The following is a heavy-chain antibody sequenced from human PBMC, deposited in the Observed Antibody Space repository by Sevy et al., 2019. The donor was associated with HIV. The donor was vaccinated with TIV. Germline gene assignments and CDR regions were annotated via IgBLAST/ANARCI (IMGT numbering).Heavy chain of an antibody. CDR2: ISSSGNII. CDR3: ARRVPAGDDAFDI. J-gene: IGHJ3*02. Sequence: GGSLRLSCAGSGFAFRDYYMTWIRQAPGKGLEWLSYISSSGNIIYYADSLKGRVTFSRDKAKNSRFLQMNSLRAEGTAVYYCARRVPAGDDAFDIWGQGTMVTVSS. D-gene: IGHD2-2*01. V-gene: IGHV3-11*01. CDR1: GFAFRDYY.